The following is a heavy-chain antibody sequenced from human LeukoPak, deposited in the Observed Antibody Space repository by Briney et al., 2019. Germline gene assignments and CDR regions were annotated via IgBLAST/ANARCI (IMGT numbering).Heavy chain of an antibody. J-gene: IGHJ6*03. CDR2: IIPIIGTA. D-gene: IGHD2-15*01. CDR1: GGTFSSYA. CDR3: ARSLYCSGGSCYRVRGVYYYYYMDV. Sequence: SVKVSCKASGGTFSSYAISWVRQAPGQGLEWMGGIIPIIGTANYAQKFQGRVTITTDESTSTAYMELSSLRSEDTAVYYCARSLYCSGGSCYRVRGVYYYYYMDVWGKGTTVTVSS. V-gene: IGHV1-69*05.